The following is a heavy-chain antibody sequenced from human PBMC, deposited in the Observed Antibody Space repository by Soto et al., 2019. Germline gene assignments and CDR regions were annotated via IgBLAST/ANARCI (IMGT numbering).Heavy chain of an antibody. Sequence: PGEFLKISCKGSGCSFTNYCSGWVRQMPGKGLEWMGIIYPGDSETRYSPSFQGQVTISADKSISTAYLQWSSLKASDTAMYYCARHISMTTAYMDVLGKGTTVTVSS. J-gene: IGHJ6*03. CDR3: ARHISMTTAYMDV. V-gene: IGHV5-51*01. CDR1: GCSFTNYC. CDR2: IYPGDSET. D-gene: IGHD4-4*01.